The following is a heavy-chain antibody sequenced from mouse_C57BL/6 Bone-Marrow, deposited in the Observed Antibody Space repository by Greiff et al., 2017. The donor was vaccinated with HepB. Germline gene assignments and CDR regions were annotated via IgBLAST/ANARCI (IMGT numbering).Heavy chain of an antibody. D-gene: IGHD1-1*01. Sequence: QVQLQQSGAELVKPGASVKLSCKASGYTFTSYWMQWVKQRPGQGLEWIGEIDPSDSYTNYNQKFKGKATLTVDTSSSTAYMQLSSLTSEDSAVYYCARLGEFTNYYGSSYGFAYWGQGTLVTVSA. CDR1: GYTFTSYW. CDR2: IDPSDSYT. V-gene: IGHV1-50*01. CDR3: ARLGEFTNYYGSSYGFAY. J-gene: IGHJ3*01.